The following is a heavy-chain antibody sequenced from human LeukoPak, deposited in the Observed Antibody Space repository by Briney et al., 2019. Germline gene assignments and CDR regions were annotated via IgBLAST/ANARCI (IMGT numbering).Heavy chain of an antibody. Sequence: PGGSLRLSCAASGFTFSSYSMTWVRQAPGKGLEWVSYISSSSSTIYYADSVKGRFTISRDNAKNSLYLQMNSLRAEDTAVYYCARDGTWNSRYYFDYWGQGTLVTVSS. J-gene: IGHJ4*02. CDR3: ARDGTWNSRYYFDY. CDR2: ISSSSSTI. V-gene: IGHV3-48*04. D-gene: IGHD1-7*01. CDR1: GFTFSSYS.